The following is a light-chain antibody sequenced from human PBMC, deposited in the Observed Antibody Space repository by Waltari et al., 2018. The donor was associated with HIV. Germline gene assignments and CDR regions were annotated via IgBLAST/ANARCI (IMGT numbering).Light chain of an antibody. V-gene: IGKV3-15*01. Sequence: EILMTQSPATLSVSPGERATLSCRASQSINNNLAWYQQKPGQAPRLLIYGASTVATVVPARFSGSGSGTEFTLTISSLQSEDFAVYYCQQYNNWPGITFGPGTKVDIK. CDR1: QSINNN. CDR2: GAS. CDR3: QQYNNWPGIT. J-gene: IGKJ3*01.